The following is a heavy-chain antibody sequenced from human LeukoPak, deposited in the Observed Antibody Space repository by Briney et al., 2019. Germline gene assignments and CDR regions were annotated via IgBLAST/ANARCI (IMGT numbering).Heavy chain of an antibody. D-gene: IGHD3-9*01. CDR1: GFTFSSYG. CDR2: ISYDGSNK. J-gene: IGHJ6*02. Sequence: GGSLRLSCAASGFTFSSYGMHWVRQAPGKGLEWVAVISYDGSNKYYADSVKGRYTISRDNSKNTLYLQMNSLRAEDTAVYYCAKGRLLRYFDWLLAGYYYYGMDVWGQGTTVTVSS. V-gene: IGHV3-30*18. CDR3: AKGRLLRYFDWLLAGYYYYGMDV.